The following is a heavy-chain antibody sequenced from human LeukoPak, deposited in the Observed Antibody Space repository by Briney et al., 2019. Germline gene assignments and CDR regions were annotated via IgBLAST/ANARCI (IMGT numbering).Heavy chain of an antibody. J-gene: IGHJ4*02. D-gene: IGHD5-18*01. CDR1: GYTFTSYA. CDR2: IIPIFGTA. Sequence: SVKVSCKASGYTFTSYAISWVRQAPGQGLEWMGGIIPIFGTANYAQKFQGRVTITTDESTSTAYMELSSLRSEDTAVYYCASASGYSYGSFDYWGQGTLVTVSS. CDR3: ASASGYSYGSFDY. V-gene: IGHV1-69*05.